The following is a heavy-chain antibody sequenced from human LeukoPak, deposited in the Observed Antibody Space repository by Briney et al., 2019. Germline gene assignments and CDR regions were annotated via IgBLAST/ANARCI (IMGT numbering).Heavy chain of an antibody. CDR2: IIPIFGTA. J-gene: IGHJ4*02. CDR1: GGTFSSYA. CDR3: ASSITIFGVVTAYYFDY. Sequence: SVKVSCKASGGTFSSYAISWVRQAPGQGLEWMGGIIPIFGTANYAQKFQGRVTITADESTSTAYMELNSLRSEDTAVYYCASSITIFGVVTAYYFDYWGQGTLVTVSS. D-gene: IGHD3-3*01. V-gene: IGHV1-69*13.